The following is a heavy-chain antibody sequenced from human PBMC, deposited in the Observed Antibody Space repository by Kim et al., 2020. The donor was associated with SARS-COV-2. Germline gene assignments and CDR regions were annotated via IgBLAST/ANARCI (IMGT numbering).Heavy chain of an antibody. V-gene: IGHV1-3*01. Sequence: QKFQGRVTITRDTSASTAYMELSSLRSEDTAVYYCARDRIAVAGTSLFDYWGQGTLVTVSS. J-gene: IGHJ4*02. D-gene: IGHD6-19*01. CDR3: ARDRIAVAGTSLFDY.